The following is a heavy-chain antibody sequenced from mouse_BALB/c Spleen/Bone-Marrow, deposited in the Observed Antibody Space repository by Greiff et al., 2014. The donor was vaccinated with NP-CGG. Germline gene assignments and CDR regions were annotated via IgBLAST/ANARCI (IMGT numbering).Heavy chain of an antibody. CDR1: GYTFTSYW. Sequence: DLVKPGASVKLSCKASGYTFTSYWINWIKQRPGQGLEWIGRIAPGSGSSYYNEMFKDKATLTVDTSSSTAYIQLSRLSSEDSAVYSCARGGLHYFDYWGQGTPLTVSS. D-gene: IGHD3-3*01. CDR2: IAPGSGSS. J-gene: IGHJ2*01. CDR3: ARGGLHYFDY. V-gene: IGHV1S41*01.